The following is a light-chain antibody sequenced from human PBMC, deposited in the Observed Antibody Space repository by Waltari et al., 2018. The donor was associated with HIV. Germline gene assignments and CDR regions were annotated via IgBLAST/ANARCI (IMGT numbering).Light chain of an antibody. CDR2: LGS. CDR1: QSLLHSNGYNY. CDR3: MQALQSPPT. Sequence: DIVMTQSPLSLPVTPGEPASVSCRSGQSLLHSNGYNYLDWYLQKPGQSQQLLIYLGSNRASGVPDRFSGSGSGTYFTLKINRVEAEDVGVYYCMQALQSPPTFGQGTRLEIK. J-gene: IGKJ5*01. V-gene: IGKV2-28*01.